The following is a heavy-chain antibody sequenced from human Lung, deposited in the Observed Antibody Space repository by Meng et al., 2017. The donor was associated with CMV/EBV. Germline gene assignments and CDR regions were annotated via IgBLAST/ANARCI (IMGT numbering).Heavy chain of an antibody. CDR3: ARGYDSSGYLDY. V-gene: IGHV3-43*01. CDR1: GFTFDDYT. Sequence: VRLGESGGVVVQPGGSLRLSCVASGFTFDDYTMHWVRQPPGKGLEWVSLISWDGGSTYYADSVEGRFTISRDNMKNSLYLQMNTLTSEDTALYYCARGYDSSGYLDYWGQGTLVTVSS. D-gene: IGHD3-22*01. CDR2: ISWDGGST. J-gene: IGHJ4*02.